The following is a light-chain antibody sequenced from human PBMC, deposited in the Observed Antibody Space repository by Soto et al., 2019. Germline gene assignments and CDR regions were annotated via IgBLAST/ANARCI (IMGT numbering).Light chain of an antibody. CDR2: DVS. J-gene: IGLJ1*01. CDR3: CSYAGSYTFV. Sequence: ALTQPRSVSGSPGQSVTISCTGTSSDVGGYNYVSWYQQHPGKAPKLMIYDVSKRPSGVPDRFSGSKSGNTASLTISGLQAEDEADYYCCSYAGSYTFVFGTGTKVTVL. V-gene: IGLV2-11*01. CDR1: SSDVGGYNY.